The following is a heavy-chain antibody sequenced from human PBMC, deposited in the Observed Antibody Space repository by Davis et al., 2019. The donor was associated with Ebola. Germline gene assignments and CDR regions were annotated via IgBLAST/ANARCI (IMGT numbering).Heavy chain of an antibody. D-gene: IGHD2-15*01. J-gene: IGHJ4*02. V-gene: IGHV3-30*18. CDR1: GFTFSSYG. CDR2: ISYDGSNK. Sequence: GESLKISCAASGFTFSSYGMHWVRQAPGKGLEWVAVISYDGSNKYYADSVKGRFTISRDNSKNTLYLQMNSLRAEDTAVYYCAKAGDIVVVVAAPFDYWGQGTLVTVSS. CDR3: AKAGDIVVVVAAPFDY.